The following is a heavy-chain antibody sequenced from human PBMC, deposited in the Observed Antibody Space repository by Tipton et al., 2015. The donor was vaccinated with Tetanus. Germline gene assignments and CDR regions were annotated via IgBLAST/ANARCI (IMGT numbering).Heavy chain of an antibody. CDR3: ARATSTGPAYNWFDP. V-gene: IGHV4-30-2*01. CDR2: MYYSGTT. D-gene: IGHD2-8*02. CDR1: GGSISSGGYS. J-gene: IGHJ5*02. Sequence: LRLSCAVSGGSISSGGYSWTWIRQPPGKGLQWIGYMYYSGTTHYNPSLKSRVTISIDRSKNQLSLKLTSVTAADTAVYYRARATSTGPAYNWFDPWGQGTLVTVSS.